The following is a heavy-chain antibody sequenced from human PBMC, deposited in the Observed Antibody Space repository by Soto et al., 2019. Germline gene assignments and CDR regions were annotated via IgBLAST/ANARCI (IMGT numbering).Heavy chain of an antibody. Sequence: SETLSLTCTVSGGSISSGDYYWSWIRQPPGKGLEWIGYIYYSGSTYYNPSLKSRVTISVDTSKNQFSLKLSSVTAADTAVYYCARDSSGRYETYYYYYGMDVWGQGTTVTVSS. CDR2: IYYSGST. J-gene: IGHJ6*02. CDR1: GGSISSGDYY. D-gene: IGHD6-19*01. CDR3: ARDSSGRYETYYYYYGMDV. V-gene: IGHV4-30-4*01.